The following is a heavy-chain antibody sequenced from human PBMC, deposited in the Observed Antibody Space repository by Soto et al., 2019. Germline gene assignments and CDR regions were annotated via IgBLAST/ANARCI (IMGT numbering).Heavy chain of an antibody. CDR2: FDPEDGET. CDR1: GYTLTELS. J-gene: IGHJ4*02. D-gene: IGHD4-17*01. CDR3: ATGGQENGDYVPSFDY. V-gene: IGHV1-24*01. Sequence: ASVKVSCKVSGYTLTELSMHWVRQAPGKGLEWMGGFDPEDGETIYAQKFQGRVTMTEDTSTDTAYMELSSLRSEDTAVYYCATGGQENGDYVPSFDYWGQGTLVTVSS.